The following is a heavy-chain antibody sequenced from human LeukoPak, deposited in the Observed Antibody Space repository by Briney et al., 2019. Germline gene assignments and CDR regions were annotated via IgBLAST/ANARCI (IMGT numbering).Heavy chain of an antibody. CDR1: GFTFSSYS. CDR2: ISSSSSYI. CDR3: ARDLGSSGWYGVKDYYGMDV. Sequence: GGSLRLSCAASGFTFSSYSMNWVRQAPGKGLEWVSSISSSSSYIYYADSVKGRFTISRDNAKNSLYLQMNSLRAEDTAVYYCARDLGSSGWYGVKDYYGMDVWGQGTTVTVSS. V-gene: IGHV3-21*01. D-gene: IGHD6-19*01. J-gene: IGHJ6*02.